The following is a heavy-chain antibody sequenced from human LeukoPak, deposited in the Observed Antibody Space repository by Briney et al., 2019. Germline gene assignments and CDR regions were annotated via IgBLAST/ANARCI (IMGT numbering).Heavy chain of an antibody. CDR2: ISSSGSTI. CDR3: ARGELRFLEWLSTEGYFDY. V-gene: IGHV3-11*01. Sequence: GGSLRLSCAASGFTFSDYYMSWIRQAPGKGLEWDSYISSSGSTIYYADSVKGRFTISRDNAKNSLYLQMNSLRAEDTAVYYCARGELRFLEWLSTEGYFDYWGQGTLVTVSS. D-gene: IGHD3-3*01. CDR1: GFTFSDYY. J-gene: IGHJ4*02.